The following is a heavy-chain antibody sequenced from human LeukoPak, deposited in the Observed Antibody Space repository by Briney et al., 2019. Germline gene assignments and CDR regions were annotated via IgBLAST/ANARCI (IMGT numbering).Heavy chain of an antibody. Sequence: GGSLRLSCGASGFTFSNNAMYWVRQAPGKGLEWVSGISDNGRSTYYADSVKGRLTISRDKSKNMLYLQMNSLRAEDTAIYYCAKDLAGTTTFDFWGQGTLVTVSS. V-gene: IGHV3-23*01. CDR2: ISDNGRST. CDR3: AKDLAGTTTFDF. J-gene: IGHJ4*02. CDR1: GFTFSNNA. D-gene: IGHD1-7*01.